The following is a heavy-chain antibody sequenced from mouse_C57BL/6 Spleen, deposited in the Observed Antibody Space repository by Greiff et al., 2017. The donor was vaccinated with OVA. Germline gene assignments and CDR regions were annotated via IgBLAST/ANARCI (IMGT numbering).Heavy chain of an antibody. Sequence: VQLQQSGAELVRPGASVTLSCKASGYTFTDYEMHWVKQTPVHGLEWIGAIDPETGGTAYNQKFKGKAILTADKSSSTAYMELRSLTSEDSAVYYCTRSISLYYAMDYWGQGTSVTVSS. CDR1: GYTFTDYE. J-gene: IGHJ4*01. V-gene: IGHV1-15*01. CDR2: IDPETGGT. CDR3: TRSISLYYAMDY.